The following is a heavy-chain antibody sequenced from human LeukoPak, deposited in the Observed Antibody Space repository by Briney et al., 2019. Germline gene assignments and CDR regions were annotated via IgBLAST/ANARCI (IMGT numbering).Heavy chain of an antibody. Sequence: ASVKVSCKASGYTFTGYYMHWVRQAPGQGLEWMGWINPNSGCTNYAQKFQGRVTMTRDTAISTAYMELSRLRSDDTAVYYCARDRGPSGWDLDYWGQGTLVTVSS. D-gene: IGHD6-19*01. V-gene: IGHV1-2*02. CDR1: GYTFTGYY. CDR2: INPNSGCT. CDR3: ARDRGPSGWDLDY. J-gene: IGHJ4*02.